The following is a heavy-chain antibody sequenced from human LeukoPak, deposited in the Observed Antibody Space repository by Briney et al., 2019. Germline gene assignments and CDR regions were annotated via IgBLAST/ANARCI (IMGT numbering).Heavy chain of an antibody. CDR1: NYSISSGYGYY. V-gene: IGHV4-38-2*02. J-gene: IGHJ4*02. CDR2: IYHSGIT. CDR3: ATLVSTRYYFDY. Sequence: SETMSLTCTVSNYSISSGYGYYWGWIRQPPGKGLEWIGNIYHSGITYYNHFNSSLKSRVTISIDTSKNQFSLRLTSVTAADTAVYFCATLVSTRYYFDYWGQGTLVTVSS. D-gene: IGHD5/OR15-5a*01.